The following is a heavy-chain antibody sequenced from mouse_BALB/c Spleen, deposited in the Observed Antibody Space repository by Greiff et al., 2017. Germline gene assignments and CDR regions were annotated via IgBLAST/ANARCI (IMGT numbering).Heavy chain of an antibody. J-gene: IGHJ4*01. CDR1: GYTFTDYN. V-gene: IGHV1S29*02. Sequence: VQLQQSGPELVKPGASVKISCKASGYTFTDYNMHWVKQSHGKSLEWIGYIYPYNGGTGYNQKFKSKATLTVDNSSSTAYMELRSLTSEDSAVYYCARWYYGSSYDAMDYWGQGTSVTVSS. CDR3: ARWYYGSSYDAMDY. CDR2: IYPYNGGT. D-gene: IGHD1-1*01.